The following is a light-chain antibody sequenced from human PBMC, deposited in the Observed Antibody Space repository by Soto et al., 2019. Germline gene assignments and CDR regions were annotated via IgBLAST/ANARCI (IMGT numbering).Light chain of an antibody. CDR3: QQYAGSAYT. CDR1: QSVSRNY. Sequence: EIVLTQSPGTLSLSPGERATLSCRASQSVSRNYLVWYQQKPGQAPRPLIYGASTRATGIPDTFSGSGSGTDFTLSISRLEPEVFAVYSCQQYAGSAYTFGPYTQLEIK. J-gene: IGKJ2*01. V-gene: IGKV3-20*01. CDR2: GAS.